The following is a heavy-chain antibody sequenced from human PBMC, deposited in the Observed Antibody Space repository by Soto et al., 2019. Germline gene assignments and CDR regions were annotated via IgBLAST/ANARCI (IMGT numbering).Heavy chain of an antibody. D-gene: IGHD1-26*01. V-gene: IGHV1-8*01. CDR1: GYTFTSSD. Sequence: QVQLVQSGAEVKKSGASVKVSCKASGYTFTSSDINWVRQATGQGLEWMGWMNPNTGNIGYTQRFQGRVSMTRNISITTADMELSGLNSDDTAGYYCASGRIVGAAFDYWGQGTLVTVSS. J-gene: IGHJ4*02. CDR3: ASGRIVGAAFDY. CDR2: MNPNTGNI.